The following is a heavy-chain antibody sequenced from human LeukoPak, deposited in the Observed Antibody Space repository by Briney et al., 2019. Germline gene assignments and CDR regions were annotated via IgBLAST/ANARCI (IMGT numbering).Heavy chain of an antibody. CDR2: IRSKANSYAT. Sequence: GGSLRLSCAASGFTFSSYGMHWVRQASGKGLEGVGRIRSKANSYATAYAASVKGRFTISRDDAENTAYLQMNSLKTEDTAVYYCTRRLVGATTGDYWGQGTLVTVSS. V-gene: IGHV3-73*01. CDR1: GFTFSSYG. D-gene: IGHD1-26*01. J-gene: IGHJ4*02. CDR3: TRRLVGATTGDY.